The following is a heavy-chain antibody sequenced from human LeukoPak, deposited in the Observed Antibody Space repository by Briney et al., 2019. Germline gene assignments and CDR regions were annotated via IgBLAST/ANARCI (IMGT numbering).Heavy chain of an antibody. CDR2: MNPNTGKT. V-gene: IGHV1-8*01. CDR3: ARDGQRAFDI. D-gene: IGHD4-17*01. J-gene: IGHJ3*02. Sequence: ASVKASCKDSGYTFTSYDINWVRQAAGQGLEWMGWMNPNTGKTGYAQNFQGRVTMTRSTSISTAYLELGSLRSEDTAVYYCARDGQRAFDIWGRGTKVTVSS. CDR1: GYTFTSYD.